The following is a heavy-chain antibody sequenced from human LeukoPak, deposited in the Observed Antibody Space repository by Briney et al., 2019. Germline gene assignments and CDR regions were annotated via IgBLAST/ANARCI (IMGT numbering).Heavy chain of an antibody. CDR3: ARDLWVMRYYYDSSGYYQSDAFDI. V-gene: IGHV3-33*01. J-gene: IGHJ3*02. CDR2: VWYDGSNK. CDR1: GFTFSSYG. D-gene: IGHD3-22*01. Sequence: GGSLRLSCAASGFTFSSYGMHWVRQAPGKGLEWVAVVWYDGSNKYYADSVKGRFTISRDNSKNTLYLQMNSLRAEDTAVYYCARDLWVMRYYYDSSGYYQSDAFDIWGQGTMVTVSS.